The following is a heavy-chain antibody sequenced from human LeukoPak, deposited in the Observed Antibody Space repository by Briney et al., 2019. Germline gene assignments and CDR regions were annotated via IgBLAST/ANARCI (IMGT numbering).Heavy chain of an antibody. V-gene: IGHV3-66*01. CDR3: ARGSCSGGSCYDFDP. D-gene: IGHD2-15*01. CDR2: IDRDGST. Sequence: PGGSLRLSCAASGFTVSSNYMSWVRQAPGKGLEWVSVIDRDGSTYHADSVKGRFTLSRDNPKNTLYLQMNSLRAEDTAVYYCARGSCSGGSCYDFDPWGQGSLVTVSS. CDR1: GFTVSSNY. J-gene: IGHJ5*02.